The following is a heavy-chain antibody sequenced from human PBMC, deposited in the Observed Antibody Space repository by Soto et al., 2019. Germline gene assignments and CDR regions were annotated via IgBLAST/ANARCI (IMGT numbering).Heavy chain of an antibody. CDR2: IYWDDDE. Sequence: QITLKESGPTLVKPTQTLTLTCTFSGFSLSTTAEGVGWIRQPPGKALEWLALIYWDDDERYSPSLKSRLTITKDTSTIQVVLTMTNVDPVDTATYYCAHGSCSSADCYPNPYLDYWGQGILVTVSS. CDR3: AHGSCSSADCYPNPYLDY. D-gene: IGHD2-2*01. CDR1: GFSLSTTAEG. J-gene: IGHJ4*02. V-gene: IGHV2-5*02.